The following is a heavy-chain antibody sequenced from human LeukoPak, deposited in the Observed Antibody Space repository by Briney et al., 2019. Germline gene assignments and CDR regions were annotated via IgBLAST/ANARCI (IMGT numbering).Heavy chain of an antibody. CDR3: AKDWGNGYSYGGLDY. D-gene: IGHD5-18*01. V-gene: IGHV3-9*03. J-gene: IGHJ4*02. Sequence: GGSLRLSCAASGFTFTDHAMHWVRQAPGKGLEWVSGITWNSGNIVYADSVKGRFTISRDNAKNPLYLQMNSLRAEDMALYYCAKDWGNGYSYGGLDYWGQGTLVTVSS. CDR2: ITWNSGNI. CDR1: GFTFTDHA.